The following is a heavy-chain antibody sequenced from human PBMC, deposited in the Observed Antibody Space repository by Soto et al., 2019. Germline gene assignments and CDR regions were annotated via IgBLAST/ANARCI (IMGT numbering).Heavy chain of an antibody. CDR3: ARVIVGIWYFDL. CDR2: IIPILGIA. V-gene: IGHV1-69*02. CDR1: GGTFSSYT. D-gene: IGHD1-26*01. J-gene: IGHJ2*01. Sequence: QVPLVQSGAEVKKPGSSVKVSCKASGGTFSSYTISWVRQAPGQGLEWMGRIIPILGIANYAQKFQGRVTITADKSTSTAYMELSSLRSEDTAVYYCARVIVGIWYFDLWGRGTLVTVSS.